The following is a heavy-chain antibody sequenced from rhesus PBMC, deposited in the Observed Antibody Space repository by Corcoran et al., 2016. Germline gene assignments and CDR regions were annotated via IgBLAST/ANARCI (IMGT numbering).Heavy chain of an antibody. J-gene: IGHJ4*01. D-gene: IGHD6-25*01. CDR2: VFGTSGST. CDR1: GGSISSNY. CDR3: ARHSGTWGFDY. V-gene: IGHV4-147*01. Sequence: QVQLQESGPGLVKPSETLSLTCAVSGGSISSNYWSWIRQPPGKGLEWVGRVFGTSGSTSHNPSLTSRVTLSTDTSKNQFSLKLSSVTAADTAIYYCARHSGTWGFDYWGQGVLVTVSS.